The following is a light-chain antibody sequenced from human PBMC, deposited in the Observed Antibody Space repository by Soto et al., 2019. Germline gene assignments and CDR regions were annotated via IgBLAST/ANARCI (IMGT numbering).Light chain of an antibody. Sequence: IQLTQSPSSLSASVGDRVTIACRASQGISSYLAWYQQKPGKAPKLLIYDASTLQSGVPSRFSGSGSGTDFALTISSLQPEDFATYYCQQLNSYLALTFGGGTKVDIK. CDR2: DAS. CDR3: QQLNSYLALT. J-gene: IGKJ4*01. V-gene: IGKV1-9*01. CDR1: QGISSY.